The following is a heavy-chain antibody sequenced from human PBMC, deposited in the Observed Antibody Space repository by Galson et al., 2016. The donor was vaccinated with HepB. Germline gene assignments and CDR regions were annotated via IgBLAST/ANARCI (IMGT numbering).Heavy chain of an antibody. V-gene: IGHV3-48*02. CDR2: ISDSGTTT. CDR1: GFTFSSYS. CDR3: AREGLSGEPLDY. J-gene: IGHJ4*02. D-gene: IGHD3-16*01. Sequence: LRLSCAASGFTFSSYSMNWVRQAPGKGLEWVSYISDSGTTTYYVESVKGRFTISRDNAKNSLYLEMNSPRDEDTAVYYCAREGLSGEPLDYWGQGTLVTVSS.